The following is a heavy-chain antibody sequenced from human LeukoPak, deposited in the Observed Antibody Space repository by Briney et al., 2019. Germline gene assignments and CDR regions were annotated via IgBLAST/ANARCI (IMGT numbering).Heavy chain of an antibody. J-gene: IGHJ4*02. Sequence: PSETLSLTCAVYGGSFSGYYWSWIRQPPGKGLEWIGEINHSGSTNYNPSLKSRVTISVDTSKNQFSLKLSSVTAADTAVYYCARPSGYSYGYGIDYWGQGTLVTVSS. CDR2: INHSGST. CDR1: GGSFSGYY. V-gene: IGHV4-34*01. CDR3: ARPSGYSYGYGIDY. D-gene: IGHD5-18*01.